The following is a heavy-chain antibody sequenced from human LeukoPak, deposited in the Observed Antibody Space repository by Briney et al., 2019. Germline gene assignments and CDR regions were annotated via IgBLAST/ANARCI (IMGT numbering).Heavy chain of an antibody. Sequence: ASVKVSCKASGYTFTSYCISWVRQAPGQGLEWMGWISAYNGNTNYAQKLQGRVTMTTDTSTSTAYMELRSLRSDDTAVYYCARDTLLMGYYYGSSGYLPRFDYWGQGTLVTVSS. D-gene: IGHD3-22*01. CDR2: ISAYNGNT. CDR3: ARDTLLMGYYYGSSGYLPRFDY. V-gene: IGHV1-18*01. J-gene: IGHJ4*02. CDR1: GYTFTSYC.